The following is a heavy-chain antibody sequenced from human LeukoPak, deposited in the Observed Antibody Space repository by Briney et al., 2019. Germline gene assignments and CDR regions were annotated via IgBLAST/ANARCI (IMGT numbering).Heavy chain of an antibody. V-gene: IGHV1-69*05. CDR2: IIPFLDTS. Sequence: ASVKVSCKASGGTFSKYALSWVRQAPGQGLEWMGAIIPFLDTSNYPPKFQDRVTITTDESTSTAYMDLSSLRPDDTAVYYCPRAQAGNYDWPLDLWGQGTLVTVSS. D-gene: IGHD5-12*01. CDR3: PRAQAGNYDWPLDL. J-gene: IGHJ5*02. CDR1: GGTFSKYA.